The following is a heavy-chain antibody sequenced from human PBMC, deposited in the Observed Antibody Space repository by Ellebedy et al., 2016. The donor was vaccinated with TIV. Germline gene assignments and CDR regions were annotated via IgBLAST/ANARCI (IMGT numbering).Heavy chain of an antibody. J-gene: IGHJ5*02. CDR2: INPSGGST. D-gene: IGHD3-16*02. CDR3: ARDGDDYVWGSYRFRGLSGWFDP. Sequence: ASVKVSCXASGYTFTSYYMHWVRQAPGQGLEWMGIINPSGGSTNYAQKFQGRVTITADKSTSTAYMELSSLRSEDTAVYYCARDGDDYVWGSYRFRGLSGWFDPWGQGTLVTVSS. CDR1: GYTFTSYY. V-gene: IGHV1-46*01.